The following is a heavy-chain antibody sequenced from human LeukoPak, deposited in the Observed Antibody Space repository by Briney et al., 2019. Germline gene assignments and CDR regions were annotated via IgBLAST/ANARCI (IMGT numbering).Heavy chain of an antibody. CDR3: AKGPRPDLSVLHTLER. CDR2: ITGRGDAA. D-gene: IGHD3-16*02. Sequence: PGGSLTLSCAASGFTFSSYAMTWVRQAPGRGMEWVSTITGRGDAANDADSVKGRFTISRDNSKSPLYLQMNSLRVEDTAVYHCAKGPRPDLSVLHTLERWGQGVQVTVSS. CDR1: GFTFSSYA. J-gene: IGHJ4*02. V-gene: IGHV3-23*01.